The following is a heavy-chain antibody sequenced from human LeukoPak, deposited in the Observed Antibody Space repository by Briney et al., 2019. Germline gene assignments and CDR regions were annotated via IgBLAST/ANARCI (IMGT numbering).Heavy chain of an antibody. D-gene: IGHD4-17*01. CDR3: ARGRGYGDYPPDY. CDR1: GYTLTELS. CDR2: FDPEDGET. J-gene: IGHJ4*02. Sequence: GASVKVSCKVSGYTLTELSMHWVRQAPGKGLEWMGGFDPEDGETIYAQKFQGRVTMTEDTSTSTAYMELRSLRSDDTAVYYCARGRGYGDYPPDYWGQGTLVTVSS. V-gene: IGHV1-24*01.